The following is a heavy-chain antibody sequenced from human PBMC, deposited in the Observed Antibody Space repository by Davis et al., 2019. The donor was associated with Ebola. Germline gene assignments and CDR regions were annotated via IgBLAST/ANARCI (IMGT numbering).Heavy chain of an antibody. D-gene: IGHD4-23*01. CDR2: IWYDGSNK. Sequence: PGGSLRLSCAASGFTFSSYGMHWVRQAPGKGLEWVAVIWYDGSNKYYADSVKGRFTISRDNSKNTLYLQMNSLRAEDTAVYYCARLRATVVTRGAFDILGQGTMVTVSS. CDR3: ARLRATVVTRGAFDI. V-gene: IGHV3-33*01. J-gene: IGHJ3*02. CDR1: GFTFSSYG.